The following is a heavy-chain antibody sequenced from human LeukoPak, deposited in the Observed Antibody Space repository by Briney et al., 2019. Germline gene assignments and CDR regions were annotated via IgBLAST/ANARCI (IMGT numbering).Heavy chain of an antibody. Sequence: SQTLSLTCTVSGGSISSGGYYWSWIRQHPGKGLEWIGYIYYSGSTYYNSSLKSRVTISVDTSKNQFSLKLSSVTAADTAVYYCARDRYSSSYGMDVWGKGTTVTVSS. CDR3: ARDRYSSSYGMDV. CDR2: IYYSGST. D-gene: IGHD6-13*01. V-gene: IGHV4-31*03. J-gene: IGHJ6*04. CDR1: GGSISSGGYY.